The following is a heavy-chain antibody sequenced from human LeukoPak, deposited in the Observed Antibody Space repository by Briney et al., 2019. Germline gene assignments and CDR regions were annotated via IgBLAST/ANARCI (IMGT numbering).Heavy chain of an antibody. CDR2: INHSGST. Sequence: PSETLSLTCTVSGGSISSSSYYWSWIRQPPGKGLEWIGEINHSGSTNYNPSLKSRVTISVDTSKNQFSLKLSSVTAADTAVYYCARVSGGLVTTPKRRLLHWFDPWGQGTLVTVSS. V-gene: IGHV4-39*07. CDR1: GGSISSSSYY. J-gene: IGHJ5*02. CDR3: ARVSGGLVTTPKRRLLHWFDP. D-gene: IGHD4-17*01.